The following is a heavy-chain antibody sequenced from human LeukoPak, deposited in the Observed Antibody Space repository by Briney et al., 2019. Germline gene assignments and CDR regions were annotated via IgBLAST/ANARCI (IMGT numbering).Heavy chain of an antibody. D-gene: IGHD3-10*01. V-gene: IGHV1-18*01. J-gene: IGHJ3*02. CDR1: GYTFTSYG. Sequence: ASVKVSCKASGYTFTSYGISWVRQAPGQGLEWVGWISAYNGNTNYAQKPQGTVTMTTDTSTSTDYMELRSLKSDGTAVYYCARDWGPYYCGSGSYPDAFDIWGQGTMVTVSS. CDR3: ARDWGPYYCGSGSYPDAFDI. CDR2: ISAYNGNT.